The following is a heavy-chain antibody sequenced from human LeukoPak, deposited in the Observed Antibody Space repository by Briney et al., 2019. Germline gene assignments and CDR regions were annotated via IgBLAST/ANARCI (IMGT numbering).Heavy chain of an antibody. CDR1: GGSIRSYY. Sequence: SETLSLTCTVSGGSIRSYYWSWIRQPAGKGLESTGRIYTTGTTNYNPSLKSRVTMSVDVSKNQFSLRLSSVTAADSAVYYCARDGYTASYYSLDYWGQGIQVTVSS. CDR2: IYTTGTT. V-gene: IGHV4-4*07. J-gene: IGHJ4*02. D-gene: IGHD1-26*01. CDR3: ARDGYTASYYSLDY.